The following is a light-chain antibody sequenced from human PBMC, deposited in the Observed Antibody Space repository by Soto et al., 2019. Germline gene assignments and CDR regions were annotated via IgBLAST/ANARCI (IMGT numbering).Light chain of an antibody. Sequence: QSALTQPASVSGSPGQSITISCTGTSSDVGGYNYVSWYQQYPGKAPKLMIYDVGNRPSGVSNRFSGSKSGNTASLTISGLQADDEADYYCSSFTSGNTWVFGGGTKLTVL. CDR2: DVG. V-gene: IGLV2-14*01. J-gene: IGLJ3*02. CDR3: SSFTSGNTWV. CDR1: SSDVGGYNY.